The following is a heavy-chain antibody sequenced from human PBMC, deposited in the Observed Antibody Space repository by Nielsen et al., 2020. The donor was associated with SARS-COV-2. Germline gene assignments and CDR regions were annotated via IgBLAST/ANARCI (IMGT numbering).Heavy chain of an antibody. V-gene: IGHV3-23*01. J-gene: IGHJ6*02. CDR3: AKDGVIGYGDYPDYYGLDV. D-gene: IGHD4-17*01. CDR2: VSGSGYST. Sequence: GASLKISCAASESTFSNYAMSWVRQAPGKGLEWVSGVSGSGYSTYYADSVKGRFTISRDNSENSLYLQMNSLRAEDTAVYYCAKDGVIGYGDYPDYYGLDVWGQGTTVTVSS. CDR1: ESTFSNYA.